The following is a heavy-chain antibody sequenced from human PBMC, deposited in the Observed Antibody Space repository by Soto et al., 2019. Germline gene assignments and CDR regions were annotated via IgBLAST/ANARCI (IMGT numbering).Heavy chain of an antibody. V-gene: IGHV3-48*02. CDR1: GFTFSSYS. CDR3: ARDQDYDSSGYYPDY. CDR2: ISSSSSTI. J-gene: IGHJ4*02. D-gene: IGHD3-22*01. Sequence: GGSLRLSCAASGFTFSSYSMNWVRQAPGKGLEWVSYISSSSSTIYSADSVKGRFTISRDNAKNSLYLQMNSLRDEDTAVYYCARDQDYDSSGYYPDYWGQGTLVTVSS.